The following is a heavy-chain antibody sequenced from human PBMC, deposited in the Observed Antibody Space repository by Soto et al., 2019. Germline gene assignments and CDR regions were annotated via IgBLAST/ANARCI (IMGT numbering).Heavy chain of an antibody. Sequence: VQLVESGGGLVQPGGSLRVSCETSGFSFGDYWMSWVRQAPGKGMEWVANIKQDGSEKNYVDSVKGRFTISRDNAKSSVYLQMNSLRGEDTAVYHCAAGRWMVRYWGLGTLVTVSS. D-gene: IGHD5-18*01. CDR1: GFSFGDYW. V-gene: IGHV3-7*05. J-gene: IGHJ4*02. CDR3: AAGRWMVRY. CDR2: IKQDGSEK.